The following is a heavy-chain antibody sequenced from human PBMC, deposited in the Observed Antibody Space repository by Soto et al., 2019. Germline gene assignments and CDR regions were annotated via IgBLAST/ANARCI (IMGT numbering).Heavy chain of an antibody. CDR2: LYYSGST. CDR3: ARQHLLWPTGTYGMDV. CDR1: GGSISSSSYY. V-gene: IGHV4-39*01. Sequence: QLQLQESGPGLVKPSETLSLTCTVSGGSISSSSYYWGWIRQPPGKGLERIGRLYYSGSTYYNPSLKSRVTISVDTSMNQFSLKLSSVTAADTAVYYCARQHLLWPTGTYGMDVWGQGTTVTVSS. J-gene: IGHJ6*02. D-gene: IGHD3-10*01.